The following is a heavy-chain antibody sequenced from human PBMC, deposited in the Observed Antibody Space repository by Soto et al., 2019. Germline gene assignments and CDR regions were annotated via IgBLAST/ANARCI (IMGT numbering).Heavy chain of an antibody. Sequence: PXGSLRLSCSASGFTFSSYDMHWVRQGTGKGLEWVSAIGTTGDTYYAGSVKGRFTISRENAKNSLYLQMNSLRAGDTAIYFCARAIGPTLFDYWGQGTLFTVSS. CDR2: IGTTGDT. V-gene: IGHV3-13*04. D-gene: IGHD3-22*01. J-gene: IGHJ4*02. CDR3: ARAIGPTLFDY. CDR1: GFTFSSYD.